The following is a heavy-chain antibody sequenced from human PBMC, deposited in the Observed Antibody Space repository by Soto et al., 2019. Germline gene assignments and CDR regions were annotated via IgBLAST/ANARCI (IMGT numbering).Heavy chain of an antibody. J-gene: IGHJ4*02. CDR1: GGSISSYY. Sequence: PSETLSLTCTVSGGSISSYYWSWIRQPPGKGLEWIGYIYYSGSTNYNPSLKSRVTISVDTSKNQFSLKLTSVNTADTAIYYCTRGGDPYKTGHWGQGTLVTV. CDR2: IYYSGST. V-gene: IGHV4-59*01. CDR3: TRGGDPYKTGH. D-gene: IGHD2-21*01.